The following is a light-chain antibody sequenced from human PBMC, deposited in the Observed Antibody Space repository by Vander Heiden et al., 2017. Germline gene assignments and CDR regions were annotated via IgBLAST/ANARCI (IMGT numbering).Light chain of an antibody. J-gene: IGKJ2*01. CDR1: QSVISY. V-gene: IGKV3-11*01. Sequence: DILLPPPPAPLSLSPGESATLSCWASQSVISYLAWYQEKPGQPPRLLIYDASTRATGIPARFSGSGSGTDFTLTISSLPPEDFAVYYCQQRSTCPYTFGQGTKLEI. CDR2: DAS. CDR3: QQRSTCPYT.